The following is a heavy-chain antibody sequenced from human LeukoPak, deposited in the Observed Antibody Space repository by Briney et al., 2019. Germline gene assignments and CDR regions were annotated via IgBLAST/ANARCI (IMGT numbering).Heavy chain of an antibody. CDR1: GFTFSSYA. V-gene: IGHV3-30*04. J-gene: IGHJ4*02. Sequence: PGGSLRLSCAASGFTFSSYAMHWVRQAPGKGLEWVADISYDGSNKYYAGSVKGRFTISRDNSKNTLYLQMNSLRAEDTAVYYCARDHERDYFDYWGQGTLVTVSS. CDR2: ISYDGSNK. CDR3: ARDHERDYFDY.